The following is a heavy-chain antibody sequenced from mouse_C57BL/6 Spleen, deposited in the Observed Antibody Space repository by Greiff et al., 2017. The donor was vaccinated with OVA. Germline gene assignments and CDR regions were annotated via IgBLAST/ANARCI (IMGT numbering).Heavy chain of an antibody. Sequence: QVHVKQPGAELVKPGASVKMSCKASGYTFTSYWITWVKQRPGQGLEWIGDIYPGSGSTNYNEKFKSKATLTVDTSSSTAYMQLSSLTSEDAAVYYCARGGIYNQGFAYWGQGTLVTVSA. V-gene: IGHV1-55*01. CDR1: GYTFTSYW. D-gene: IGHD6-1*01. CDR3: ARGGIYNQGFAY. CDR2: IYPGSGST. J-gene: IGHJ3*01.